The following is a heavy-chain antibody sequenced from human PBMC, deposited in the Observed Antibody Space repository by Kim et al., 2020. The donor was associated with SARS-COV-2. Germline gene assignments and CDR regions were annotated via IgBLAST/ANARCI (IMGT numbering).Heavy chain of an antibody. CDR1: GFTFSSYS. CDR3: ARVARGYSYGGDY. J-gene: IGHJ4*02. CDR2: ISSSSSTI. V-gene: IGHV3-48*04. Sequence: GGSLRLSCAASGFTFSSYSMNWVRQAPGKGLEWVSYISSSSSTIYYADSVKGRFTISRDNAKNSLYLQMNSLRAEDTAVYYCARVARGYSYGGDYWGQGTLVTVSS. D-gene: IGHD5-18*01.